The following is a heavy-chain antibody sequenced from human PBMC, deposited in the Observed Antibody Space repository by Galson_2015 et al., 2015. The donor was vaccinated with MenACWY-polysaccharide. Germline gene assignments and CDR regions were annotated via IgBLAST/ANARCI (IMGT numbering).Heavy chain of an antibody. CDR1: GFTLSTYW. J-gene: IGHJ5*02. Sequence: SLRLSCAASGFTLSTYWMHWVRQGPGKGLVWVSRINGDGSATSYADSVKGRLTISRDNAKNTLYLQMNSLRADDTAVYYCARAGAKYCRGGNCFFNWFDPWGQGTLVTVSS. CDR3: ARAGAKYCRGGNCFFNWFDP. V-gene: IGHV3-74*01. CDR2: INGDGSAT. D-gene: IGHD2-15*01.